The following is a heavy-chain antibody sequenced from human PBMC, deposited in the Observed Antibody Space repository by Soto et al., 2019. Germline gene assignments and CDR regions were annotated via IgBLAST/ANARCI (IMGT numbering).Heavy chain of an antibody. CDR2: IIPIFGTA. Sequence: QVQLVQSGAEVKQPGSSVKVSCKASGGTFSSYAISWVRQAPGQGLEWMGGIIPIFGTANYAQKFQGRVTITADESTSTAYMELSSLRSEDTAVYYCATGGGIQLWPPFDYWGQGTLVTVSS. CDR1: GGTFSSYA. CDR3: ATGGGIQLWPPFDY. J-gene: IGHJ4*02. V-gene: IGHV1-69*12. D-gene: IGHD5-18*01.